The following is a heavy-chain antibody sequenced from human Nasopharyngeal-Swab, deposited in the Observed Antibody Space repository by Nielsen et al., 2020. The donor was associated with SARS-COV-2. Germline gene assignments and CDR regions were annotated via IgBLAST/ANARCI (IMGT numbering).Heavy chain of an antibody. CDR3: HLSSGYDGYINY. V-gene: IGHV3-33*08. Sequence: GESLKISCAASGFTFSSYWMHWVRQAPGKGLEWVAVIWYDGTNKFYADSVKGRFTISRDNSKNTLYLQMNSLRAEDTAMYYCHLSSGYDGYINYWGQGTLVTVFS. J-gene: IGHJ4*02. D-gene: IGHD3-22*01. CDR2: IWYDGTNK. CDR1: GFTFSSYW.